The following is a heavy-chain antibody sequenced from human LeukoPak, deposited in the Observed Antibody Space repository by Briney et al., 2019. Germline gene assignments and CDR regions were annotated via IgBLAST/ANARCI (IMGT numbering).Heavy chain of an antibody. J-gene: IGHJ6*02. D-gene: IGHD6-19*01. CDR3: ARVRDFGYSSGWYPYYYYYGMDV. Sequence: PGGSLRLSCSASGFTFSSYAMHWVRQAPGKGLEWVAVISYDGSNKYYADSVKGRFTISRDNSKNTLYLQMNSLRAEDTAVYYCARVRDFGYSSGWYPYYYYYGMDVWGQGTTVTVSS. CDR2: ISYDGSNK. V-gene: IGHV3-30-3*01. CDR1: GFTFSSYA.